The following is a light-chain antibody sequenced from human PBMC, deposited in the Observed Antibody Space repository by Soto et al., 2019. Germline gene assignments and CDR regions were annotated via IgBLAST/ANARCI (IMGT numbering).Light chain of an antibody. CDR3: SSYTSSSTYV. Sequence: QSVLTQPASVSGSPGQSITISCTGTSSDVGGYNYVSWYHQHPGKAPKLMIYEVSNRPSGVSNRFSGSKSGNTASLTISGLQAEDEADDYCSSYTSSSTYVFGNGTKVTVL. CDR2: EVS. J-gene: IGLJ1*01. CDR1: SSDVGGYNY. V-gene: IGLV2-14*01.